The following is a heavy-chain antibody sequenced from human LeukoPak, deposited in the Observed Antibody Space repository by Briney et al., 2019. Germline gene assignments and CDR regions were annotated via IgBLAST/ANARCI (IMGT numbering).Heavy chain of an antibody. Sequence: GASVKVSCKASGYTFTGYYMHWVRQAPGQGLEWMGWINPNSGGTNYAQKFQGRATMTRDTSISTAYMELSRLRSDDTAVYYCARIPDYGDYPSYYYMDVWGKGTTVTVSS. J-gene: IGHJ6*03. V-gene: IGHV1-2*02. CDR2: INPNSGGT. D-gene: IGHD4-17*01. CDR1: GYTFTGYY. CDR3: ARIPDYGDYPSYYYMDV.